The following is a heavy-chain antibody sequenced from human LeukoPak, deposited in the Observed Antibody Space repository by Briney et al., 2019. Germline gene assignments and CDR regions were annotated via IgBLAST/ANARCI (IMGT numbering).Heavy chain of an antibody. V-gene: IGHV4-34*01. CDR3: ARVVSYYYYYGMDV. Sequence: IPSETLSLTCAVYGGSFSGYYWSWIRQPPGKGLEWIGEINHSGSTNYNPSLKSRVTISVDTSKNQFSLKLSSVTAADTAVYYCARVVSYYYYYGMDVWDKGTTVTVSS. D-gene: IGHD3-22*01. CDR1: GGSFSGYY. CDR2: INHSGST. J-gene: IGHJ6*04.